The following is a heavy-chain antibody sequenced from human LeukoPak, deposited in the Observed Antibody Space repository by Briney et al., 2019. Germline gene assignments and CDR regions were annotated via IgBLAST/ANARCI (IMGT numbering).Heavy chain of an antibody. D-gene: IGHD3-9*01. CDR3: ARDTPNPYFDWSYGMDV. CDR1: GGTFSSYA. CDR2: IIPIFGTA. Sequence: ASVKVSCKASGGTFSSYAISWVRQAPGQGLEWMGGIIPIFGTANYAQKFQGRVTITADESTSTAYMELSSLRSEDTAVYYCARDTPNPYFDWSYGMDVWGQGTTVTVSS. J-gene: IGHJ6*02. V-gene: IGHV1-69*13.